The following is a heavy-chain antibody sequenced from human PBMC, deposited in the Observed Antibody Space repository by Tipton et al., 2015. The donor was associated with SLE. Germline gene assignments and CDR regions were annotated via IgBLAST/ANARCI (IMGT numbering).Heavy chain of an antibody. V-gene: IGHV3-23*01. CDR2: INTDGRTT. CDR3: ARGAPKTVVATYYYMDV. Sequence: SLRLSCAASGFTFSSYAMSWVRQAPGKGLVWVSRINTDGRTTTYADSVKGRFTISRDNSKNTLYLQMNSLRAEDTAVYYCARGAPKTVVATYYYMDVWGKGTTGTVSS. CDR1: GFTFSSYA. D-gene: IGHD2-2*01. J-gene: IGHJ6*03.